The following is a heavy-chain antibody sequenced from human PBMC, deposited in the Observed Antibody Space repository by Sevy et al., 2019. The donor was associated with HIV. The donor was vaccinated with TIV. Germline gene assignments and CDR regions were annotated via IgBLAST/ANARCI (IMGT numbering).Heavy chain of an antibody. V-gene: IGHV1-46*01. CDR2: INPSGGST. J-gene: IGHJ4*02. D-gene: IGHD6-19*01. CDR3: ARDRYASGDFDY. Sequence: ALVKVSCKTFGYTFSNHYIHWVRQAPGHGLEWMGVINPSGGSTNYAHRFQGRVTMTRDPSTGTFYMDLSSLRSEDTAVYYCARDRYASGDFDYWGQGTLVTVSS. CDR1: GYTFSNHY.